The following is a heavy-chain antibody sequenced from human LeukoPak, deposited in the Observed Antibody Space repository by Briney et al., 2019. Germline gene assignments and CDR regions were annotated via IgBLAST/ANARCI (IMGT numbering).Heavy chain of an antibody. V-gene: IGHV4-59*01. J-gene: IGHJ6*02. CDR3: ARGYDIDV. CDR1: GGSISNYY. CDR2: IYYTGTT. Sequence: PSETLSLTCTVSGGSISNYYWSWIRQPPGKALEWIGHIYYTGTTKYNPSLKSRATISLDTSKNQFSLKLTSVTAADTALFFCARGYDIDVWGQGTTVTVSS.